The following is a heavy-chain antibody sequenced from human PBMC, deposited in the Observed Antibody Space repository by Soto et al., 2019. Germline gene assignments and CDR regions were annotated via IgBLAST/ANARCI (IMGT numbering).Heavy chain of an antibody. J-gene: IGHJ5*02. CDR2: ITDSGDDT. Sequence: PGGSLRLSCAASGFTFNNYAMGWVRQAPGKGLEWVSAITDSGDDTYYIDSVKGRFTISRDNSNSTLYLQMNSLRAEDTAIYYCTKRDSSGYFDPSAGYSTPDHWGQGTLVTVSS. V-gene: IGHV3-23*01. CDR1: GFTFNNYA. D-gene: IGHD2-15*01. CDR3: TKRDSSGYFDPSAGYSTPDH.